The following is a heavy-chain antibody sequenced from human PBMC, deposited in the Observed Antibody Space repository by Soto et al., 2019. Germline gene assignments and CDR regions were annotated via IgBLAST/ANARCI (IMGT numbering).Heavy chain of an antibody. J-gene: IGHJ4*02. CDR2: IKQDGNEQ. CDR1: GFTFTNAW. CDR3: ARRGPGTYFDY. D-gene: IGHD6-13*01. Sequence: SGFTFTNAWMSWVRQAPGKGLEWVATIKQDGNEQYYADSVKGRFTISRDNSKNTLYLQMNSLRAEDTAVYYCARRGPGTYFDYWGQGTLVTVSS. V-gene: IGHV3-7*03.